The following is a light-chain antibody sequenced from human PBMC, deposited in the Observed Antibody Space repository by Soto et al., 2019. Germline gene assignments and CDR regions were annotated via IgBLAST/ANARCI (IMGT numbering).Light chain of an antibody. CDR2: EVT. Sequence: QSVLTQPPSASGSPGQSVAISCTGTSSDIGGYNYVSWYQQHSGKAPKLIIYEVTRRPSGVPDRFSGSKSGSTASLTVSGLHAEHEADYYCASYAGNNVLFGGGTKLTVL. CDR3: ASYAGNNVL. J-gene: IGLJ2*01. CDR1: SSDIGGYNY. V-gene: IGLV2-8*01.